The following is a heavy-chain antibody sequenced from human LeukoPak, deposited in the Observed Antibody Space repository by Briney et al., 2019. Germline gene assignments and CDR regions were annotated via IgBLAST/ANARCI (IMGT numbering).Heavy chain of an antibody. CDR2: ISAYNGNT. CDR3: ARGYSSGWYGNYFDY. V-gene: IGHV1-18*01. Sequence: ASVKVSCKASGYTFTSYGISWVRQAPGQGLEWMGWISAYNGNTNYAQKLQGRVTMTTDTSTSTAYMELRSLRPDDTAVYYCARGYSSGWYGNYFDYWGQGTLVTVSS. J-gene: IGHJ4*02. CDR1: GYTFTSYG. D-gene: IGHD6-19*01.